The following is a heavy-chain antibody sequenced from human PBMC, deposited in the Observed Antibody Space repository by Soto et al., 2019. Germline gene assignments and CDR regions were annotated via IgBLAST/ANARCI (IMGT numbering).Heavy chain of an antibody. CDR1: GFTFSDYY. CDR3: ARDRGSDSSGYYWGWFDT. J-gene: IGHJ5*02. Sequence: GGSLRLSCAASGFTFSDYYMSWIRQAPGKGLEWVSYISSSSSYTNYADSVKGRFTISRDNAKNSLYLQMNSLRAEDTAVYYCARDRGSDSSGYYWGWFDTWGQGTLVTVSS. D-gene: IGHD3-22*01. V-gene: IGHV3-11*06. CDR2: ISSSSSYT.